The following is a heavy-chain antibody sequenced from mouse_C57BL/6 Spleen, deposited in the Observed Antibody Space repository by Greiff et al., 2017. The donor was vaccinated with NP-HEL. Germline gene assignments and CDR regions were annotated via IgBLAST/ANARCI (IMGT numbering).Heavy chain of an antibody. D-gene: IGHD1-3*01. J-gene: IGHJ2*01. CDR1: GFTFSSYA. V-gene: IGHV5-4*01. CDR2: ISDGGSYT. Sequence: EVKLVESGGGLVKPGGSLKLSCAASGFTFSSYAMSWVRQTPEKRLEWVATISDGGSYTYYPDNVKGRFTISRDNAKNNLYLQMSHLKSEDTAMYYCARDQWVDYWGQGTTLTVSS. CDR3: ARDQWVDY.